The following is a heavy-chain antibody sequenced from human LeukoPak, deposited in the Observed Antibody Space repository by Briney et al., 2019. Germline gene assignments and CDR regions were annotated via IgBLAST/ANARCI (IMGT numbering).Heavy chain of an antibody. CDR2: ISYDGSNK. Sequence: QPGRSLRLSCAASGFTFRSYAMHWVRQAPGKGLEWVAVISYDGSNKYYADSVKGRFTISRDNSKNTLYLQMNSLRAEDTAVYYCARDIGRRYLTVTTEYFDYWGQGTLVTVSS. D-gene: IGHD4-17*01. J-gene: IGHJ4*02. CDR1: GFTFRSYA. CDR3: ARDIGRRYLTVTTEYFDY. V-gene: IGHV3-30*04.